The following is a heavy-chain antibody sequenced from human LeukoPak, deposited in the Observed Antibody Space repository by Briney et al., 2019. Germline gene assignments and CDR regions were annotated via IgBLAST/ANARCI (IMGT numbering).Heavy chain of an antibody. CDR3: ARDTMVRGAHHH. D-gene: IGHD3-10*01. J-gene: IGHJ5*02. CDR2: ISSSGSVK. CDR1: GFTFSSYE. Sequence: GGSLRLSCAASGFTFSSYEMNWVRQAPGKGLEWLSCISSSGSVKYYADSVKGRLTISRDNAKNSLYLQMNSLRAEDTAVYYCARDTMVRGAHHHWGQGTLVTVSS. V-gene: IGHV3-48*03.